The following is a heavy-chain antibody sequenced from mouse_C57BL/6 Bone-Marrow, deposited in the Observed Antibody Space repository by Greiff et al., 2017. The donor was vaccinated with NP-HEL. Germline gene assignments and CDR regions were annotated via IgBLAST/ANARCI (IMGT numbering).Heavy chain of an antibody. CDR1: GYAFSSYW. D-gene: IGHD1-1*01. Sequence: QVQLKESGAELVKPGASVKISCKASGYAFSSYWMNWVKQRPGKGLEWIGQIYPGDGDTNYNGKLKGKATLTADKSSSTAYMQLSSLTSEDSAVYFCSRWVYYGSLFDYWGQGTTLTVSS. CDR2: IYPGDGDT. V-gene: IGHV1-80*01. J-gene: IGHJ2*01. CDR3: SRWVYYGSLFDY.